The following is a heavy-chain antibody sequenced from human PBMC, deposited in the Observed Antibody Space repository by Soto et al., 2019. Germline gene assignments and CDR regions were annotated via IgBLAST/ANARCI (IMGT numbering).Heavy chain of an antibody. J-gene: IGHJ4*02. CDR3: ASGSGSEAYYFYH. D-gene: IGHD3-10*01. CDR1: GGSISSGGYY. Sequence: QVQLQESGPGLVKPSQTLSLTCTVSGGSISSGGYYWSWIRQHPGKGLEWIGYIHYSGSTYYNPALKSRGTISVDTSKHQFSLKLSSVTGADTAVYYCASGSGSEAYYFYHWGQGNLGTVSS. V-gene: IGHV4-31*03. CDR2: IHYSGST.